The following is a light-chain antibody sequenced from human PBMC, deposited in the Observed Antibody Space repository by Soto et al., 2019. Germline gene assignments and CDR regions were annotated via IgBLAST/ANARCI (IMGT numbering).Light chain of an antibody. Sequence: QLVLTQSPSASASLGASVKLTCTLSSGHSSYAIAWLQQQPEKGPRYLMKVNSDGSHSKGDGIPDRFSGSSSGAERYLTISSLQSEDEADYYCQTWGIASWVFGGGTQLTVL. CDR3: QTWGIASWV. J-gene: IGLJ3*02. CDR2: VNSDGSH. CDR1: SGHSSYA. V-gene: IGLV4-69*01.